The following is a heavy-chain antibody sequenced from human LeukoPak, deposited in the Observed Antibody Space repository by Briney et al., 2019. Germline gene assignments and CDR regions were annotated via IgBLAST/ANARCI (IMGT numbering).Heavy chain of an antibody. Sequence: GGSLRLSCAASGFTFSSYWMNWVRQAPGKGLEWVAKIKQDGSEKYHVDSVKGRFTISRDNANNSLYLQMNSLRAEDTAVYYCAREYNSGWGDAFDIWGQGTMVTVSS. CDR3: AREYNSGWGDAFDI. V-gene: IGHV3-7*01. CDR1: GFTFSSYW. CDR2: IKQDGSEK. J-gene: IGHJ3*02. D-gene: IGHD1-1*01.